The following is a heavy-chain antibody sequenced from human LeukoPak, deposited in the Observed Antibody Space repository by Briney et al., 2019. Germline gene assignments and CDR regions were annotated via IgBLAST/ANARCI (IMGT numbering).Heavy chain of an antibody. CDR1: GFTFSSSA. V-gene: IGHV3-30*04. J-gene: IGHJ4*02. Sequence: GGSLRLSCAASGFTFSSSAMHWVRQAPGKGLEWVAIISYDGSNKYYADSVKGRFTISRDNSKNTLYLQMNSLRAEDTAVYYCARVPGRDTAMEIDYWGQGTLVTVSS. CDR2: ISYDGSNK. D-gene: IGHD5-18*01. CDR3: ARVPGRDTAMEIDY.